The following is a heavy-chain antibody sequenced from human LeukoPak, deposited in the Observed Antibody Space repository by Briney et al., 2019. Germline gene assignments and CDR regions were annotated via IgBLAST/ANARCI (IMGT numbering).Heavy chain of an antibody. CDR1: VYSINNYW. Sequence: GESLKISCKGSVYSINNYWIGWVRQMPGKGLEWMGIIYPADSDIRYSPSFQGQVTISADKSISTAYLQWSSLKASDTAMYYCARQEYCSGGSCYTWFDPWGQGTLVTVSS. D-gene: IGHD2-15*01. V-gene: IGHV5-51*01. CDR3: ARQEYCSGGSCYTWFDP. J-gene: IGHJ5*02. CDR2: IYPADSDI.